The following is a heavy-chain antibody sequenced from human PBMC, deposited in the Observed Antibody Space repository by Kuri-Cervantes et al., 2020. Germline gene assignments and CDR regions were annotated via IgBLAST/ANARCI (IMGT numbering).Heavy chain of an antibody. V-gene: IGHV1-3*01. Sequence: ASVKVSCKASGYAFTTYAMHWVRQAPGQRPEWMGWINAVNGNTRYSQNFQGRVTITTDTSANTAYMELRSLRSDDTAVYYCAVLRGYTYAFDIWGQGTMVTVSS. CDR2: INAVNGNT. J-gene: IGHJ3*02. D-gene: IGHD5-18*01. CDR3: AVLRGYTYAFDI. CDR1: GYAFTTYA.